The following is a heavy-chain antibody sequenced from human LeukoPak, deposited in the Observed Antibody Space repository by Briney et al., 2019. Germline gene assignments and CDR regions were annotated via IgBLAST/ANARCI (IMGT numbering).Heavy chain of an antibody. CDR3: ARHGYRIAAAGSFDY. V-gene: IGHV4-39*01. CDR1: GGSISSSSYY. CDR2: IYYSGST. J-gene: IGHJ4*02. D-gene: IGHD6-13*01. Sequence: SETLSLTCTVSGGSISSSSYYWGWIRQPPGKGLEWIGSIYYSGSTYYNPSLKSRVTISVDTSKNQFSLKLSSVTAADTAVYYRARHGYRIAAAGSFDYWGQGTLVTVSS.